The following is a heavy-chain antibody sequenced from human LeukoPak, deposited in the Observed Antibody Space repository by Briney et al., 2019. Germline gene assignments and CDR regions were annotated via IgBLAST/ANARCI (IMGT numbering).Heavy chain of an antibody. V-gene: IGHV4-61*05. CDR1: GGSISTSTYY. CDR3: ARMASNYYDSSGYPEVFDY. Sequence: SETLSLTCTVSGGSISTSTYYWGWIRHPPGKGLEWIGYIYYSGSTNYNPSLKSRVTISVDTSKNQFSLKLSSVTAADTAVYYCARMASNYYDSSGYPEVFDYWGQGTLVTVSS. D-gene: IGHD3-22*01. CDR2: IYYSGST. J-gene: IGHJ4*02.